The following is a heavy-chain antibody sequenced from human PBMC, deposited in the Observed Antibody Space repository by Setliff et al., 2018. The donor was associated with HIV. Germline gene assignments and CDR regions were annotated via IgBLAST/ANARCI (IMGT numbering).Heavy chain of an antibody. CDR2: INWEGDK. D-gene: IGHD1-1*01. V-gene: IGHV2-5*02. CDR1: GFSLNTDGVG. Sequence: GPTLVNPTQTLTLTCTFSGFSLNTDGVGVGWIRQPPGKAPEWLALINWEGDKRYSPSLERRLTITEDASKNQVVLKMTNMDPVDTATYYCAHREWNSGLDHWGPGTLVTVSS. CDR3: AHREWNSGLDH. J-gene: IGHJ4*02.